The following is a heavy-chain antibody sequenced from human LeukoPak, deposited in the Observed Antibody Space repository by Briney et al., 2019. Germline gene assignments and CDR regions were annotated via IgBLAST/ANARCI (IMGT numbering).Heavy chain of an antibody. Sequence: RAGGSLRLSCAASGFTFSSYAMSWVRQAPGKGLEWVSAISGSGGSTYYADSVKGRFTISRDNSKNTLYLQMNSLRAEDTAVYYCAKKHRVDRGFLEWLFDYWGQGTLVTVSS. CDR1: GFTFSSYA. V-gene: IGHV3-23*01. CDR3: AKKHRVDRGFLEWLFDY. J-gene: IGHJ4*02. D-gene: IGHD3-3*01. CDR2: ISGSGGST.